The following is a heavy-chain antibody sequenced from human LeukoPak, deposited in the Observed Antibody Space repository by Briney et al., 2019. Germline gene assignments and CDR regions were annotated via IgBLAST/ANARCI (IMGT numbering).Heavy chain of an antibody. V-gene: IGHV4-34*01. J-gene: IGHJ6*02. CDR3: ARDSRYQLLYYYYYGMDV. CDR1: GGSISSYY. D-gene: IGHD2-2*01. Sequence: SETLSLTCTVSGGSISSYYWSWIRQPPGKGLEWIGEINHSGSTNYNPSLKSRVTISVDTSKNQFSLKLSSVTAADTAVYYCARDSRYQLLYYYYYGMDVWGQGTTVTVSS. CDR2: INHSGST.